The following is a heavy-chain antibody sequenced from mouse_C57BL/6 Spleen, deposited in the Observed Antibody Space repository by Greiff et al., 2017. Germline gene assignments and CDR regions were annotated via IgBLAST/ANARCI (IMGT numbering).Heavy chain of an antibody. CDR2: FHPYNDDT. V-gene: IGHV1-47*01. D-gene: IGHD1-1*01. CDR3: ARNYYYGSSYGYFDV. J-gene: IGHJ1*03. CDR1: GYTFTTYP. Sequence: QVHVKQSGAELVKPGASVKMSCKASGYTFTTYPIEWMKQNHGKSLEWIGNFHPYNDDTKYNEKFKGKATLTVEKSSSTVYLELSRLTSDDSAVYYCARNYYYGSSYGYFDVWGTGTTVTVSS.